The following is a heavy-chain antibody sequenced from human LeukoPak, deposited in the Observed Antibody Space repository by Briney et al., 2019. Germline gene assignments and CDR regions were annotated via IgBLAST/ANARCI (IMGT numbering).Heavy chain of an antibody. V-gene: IGHV1-69*04. D-gene: IGHD3-22*01. CDR2: IILILGIA. J-gene: IGHJ4*02. CDR3: ARERIYYDSSGYFVY. Sequence: GASVKVSCKASGGTFSSYAISWVRQAPGQGLEWMGRIILILGIANYAQKFQGRVTITADKSTSTAYMELSSLRSEDTAVYYCARERIYYDSSGYFVYWGQGTLVTVSS. CDR1: GGTFSSYA.